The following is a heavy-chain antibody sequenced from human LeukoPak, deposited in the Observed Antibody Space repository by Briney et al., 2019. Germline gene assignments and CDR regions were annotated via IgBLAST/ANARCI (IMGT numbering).Heavy chain of an antibody. D-gene: IGHD3-9*01. CDR1: GFTFSSYE. CDR3: ARGALRYFDWLFHYFDY. CDR2: ISSSGSTI. V-gene: IGHV3-48*03. Sequence: HPGGSLRLSCAASGFTFSSYEMNWVRQAPGKGLEWVSYISSSGSTIYYADSVKGRLTISRDNAKNSLYLQMNSLRAEDTAVYYCARGALRYFDWLFHYFDYWGQGTLVTVSS. J-gene: IGHJ4*02.